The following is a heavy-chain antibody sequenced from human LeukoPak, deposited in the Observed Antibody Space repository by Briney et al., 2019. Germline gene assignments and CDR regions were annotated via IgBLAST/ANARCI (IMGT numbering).Heavy chain of an antibody. V-gene: IGHV3-64*01. CDR3: ARVEDYYYYMDV. J-gene: IGHJ6*03. CDR2: INSNGGST. CDR1: GFTFSSCA. Sequence: GGSLRLSCAASGFTFSSCAMHWVRQAPGKGLEYVSAINSNGGSTYYANSVKGRFTISRDNSKNTLYLQMGSLRAEDMAVYYCARVEDYYYYMDVWGKGTTVTVSS. D-gene: IGHD1-1*01.